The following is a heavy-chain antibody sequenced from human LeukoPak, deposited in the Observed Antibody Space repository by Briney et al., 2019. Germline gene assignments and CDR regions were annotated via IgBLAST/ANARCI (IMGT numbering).Heavy chain of an antibody. CDR2: INPNSGGT. CDR3: ARFDSGSYYDADY. V-gene: IGHV1-2*06. CDR1: GYTFTGYY. J-gene: IGHJ4*02. Sequence: ASVKVSCKASGYTFTGYYMHWVRQAPGQGLEWMGRINPNSGGTNYAQKFQGRVTMTRDTSISTAYMELGRLRSDDTAVYYCARFDSGSYYDADYWGQGTLVTVSS. D-gene: IGHD1-26*01.